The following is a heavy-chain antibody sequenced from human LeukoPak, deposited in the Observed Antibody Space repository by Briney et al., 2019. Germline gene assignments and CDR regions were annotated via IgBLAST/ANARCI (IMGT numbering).Heavy chain of an antibody. CDR2: IDSNTGDT. Sequence: ASVKVSCKASGYTFTAYYLRWVRQAPGQGLEWMGWIDSNTGDTKYTQKFQGRVSMTRDTSISTAYMELSRLRSDDTAVYYCARGQLTDDLDYWGQGTLVTVSS. CDR3: ARGQLTDDLDY. V-gene: IGHV1-2*02. J-gene: IGHJ4*02. CDR1: GYTFTAYY. D-gene: IGHD1-14*01.